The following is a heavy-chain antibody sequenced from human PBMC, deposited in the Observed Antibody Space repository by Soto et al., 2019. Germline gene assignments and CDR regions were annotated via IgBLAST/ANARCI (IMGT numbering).Heavy chain of an antibody. CDR2: INSDGSSV. Sequence: EVQLVESGGGLVQPGGSLRLSCAASGFTLSDNWIHWVRRAPGKGMVWVSRINSDGSSVTYADSVKGRFTLSRDNVKNTWFLQMDSLRVEDTAMYYSVRAPEQRPFDYWGQGTLVTVSS. CDR3: VRAPEQRPFDY. J-gene: IGHJ4*02. V-gene: IGHV3-74*03. D-gene: IGHD6-25*01. CDR1: GFTLSDNW.